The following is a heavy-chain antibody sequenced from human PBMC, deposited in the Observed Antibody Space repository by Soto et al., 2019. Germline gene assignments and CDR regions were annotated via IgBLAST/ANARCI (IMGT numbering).Heavy chain of an antibody. CDR3: AKRLRYFDWLLDTPDY. CDR2: ISGSGGST. Sequence: EVQLLESGGGLVQPGGSLRLSCAASGFTFSSYAMSWVRQAPGKGLEWVSAISGSGGSTYYADSVKGRFTISRDNSKNTLYLQMNGLRAEDTAVYYCAKRLRYFDWLLDTPDYWGQGTLVTVSS. J-gene: IGHJ4*02. V-gene: IGHV3-23*01. CDR1: GFTFSSYA. D-gene: IGHD3-9*01.